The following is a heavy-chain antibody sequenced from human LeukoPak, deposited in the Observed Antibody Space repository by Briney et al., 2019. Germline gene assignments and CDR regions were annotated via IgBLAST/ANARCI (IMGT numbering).Heavy chain of an antibody. J-gene: IGHJ3*02. D-gene: IGHD4-17*01. CDR1: GGTFSSYA. V-gene: IGHV1-69*01. CDR3: AREASGDYAGVGAFDI. CDR2: IIPIFGTA. Sequence: SVKVPCKASGGTFSSYAISWVRQAPGQGLEWMGGIIPIFGTANYAQKFQGRVTITADESTSTAYMELSSLRSEDTAVYYCAREASGDYAGVGAFDIWGQGTMVTVSS.